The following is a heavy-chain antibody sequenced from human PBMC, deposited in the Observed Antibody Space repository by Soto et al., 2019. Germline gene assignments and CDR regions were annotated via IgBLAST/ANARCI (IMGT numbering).Heavy chain of an antibody. CDR2: ISAYNGDT. D-gene: IGHD6-6*01. V-gene: IGHV1-18*04. CDR3: ARDREAARPGWFDP. CDR1: GYPFTTYG. J-gene: IGHJ5*02. Sequence: QVQLVQSGAEVKKPGASVKVSCKASGYPFTTYGISWVRQAPGRGLEWMGWISAYNGDTKDAQKFQDRVTMTTDAFTSTAYLELRSLTSDDTAVYYCARDREAARPGWFDPWGQGTLVTVSS.